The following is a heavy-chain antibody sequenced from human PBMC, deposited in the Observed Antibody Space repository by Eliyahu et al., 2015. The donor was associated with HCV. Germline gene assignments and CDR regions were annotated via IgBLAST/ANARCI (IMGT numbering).Heavy chain of an antibody. CDR3: ARGGYVSSSEGIDH. CDR1: GFTFXNYW. Sequence: EVQLVESGGALVQPGGSLRLSCAASGFTFXNYWMQWVRQAPGKGLMWVSRINTDGITRNYADFVEGRFTISRDDAKNTLYLQMNSLRAEDTAVYYCARGGYVSSSEGIDHWGQGTLVTVSS. D-gene: IGHD6-6*01. V-gene: IGHV3-74*01. J-gene: IGHJ4*02. CDR2: INTDGITR.